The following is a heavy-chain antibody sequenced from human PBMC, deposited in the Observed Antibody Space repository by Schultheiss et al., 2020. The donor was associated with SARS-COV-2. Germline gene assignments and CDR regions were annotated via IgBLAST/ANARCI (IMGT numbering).Heavy chain of an antibody. CDR3: ARQPLFSSGWSYYFDY. Sequence: SETLSLTCTVSGGSVSSGGYYWTWIRQHPGKGLEWIGYIYYSGSTYYNPSLKSRVTISVDTSKNQFSLKLSSVTAADTAVYYCARQPLFSSGWSYYFDYWGQGTLVTVSS. CDR2: IYYSGST. D-gene: IGHD6-19*01. J-gene: IGHJ4*02. CDR1: GGSVSSGGYY. V-gene: IGHV4-31*02.